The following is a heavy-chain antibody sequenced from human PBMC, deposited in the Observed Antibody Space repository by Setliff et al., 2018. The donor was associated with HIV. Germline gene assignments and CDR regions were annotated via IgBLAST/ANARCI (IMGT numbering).Heavy chain of an antibody. CDR1: GYSINTAYY. V-gene: IGHV4-38-2*01. D-gene: IGHD3-10*01. Sequence: KASETLSLTCSVSGYSINTAYYWGWIRQSPGKGLEWIGGFHHSGNTNYNPSLKSRVTLSIDTSKNQFSLNLHSVTAADTAVYYCARSIYGSGTYPLDIWGPGILVTVSS. CDR3: ARSIYGSGTYPLDI. J-gene: IGHJ4*02. CDR2: FHHSGNT.